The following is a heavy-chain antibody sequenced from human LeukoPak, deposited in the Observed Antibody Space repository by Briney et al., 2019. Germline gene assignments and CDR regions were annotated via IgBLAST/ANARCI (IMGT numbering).Heavy chain of an antibody. CDR3: ARPANLYYASDAFDL. CDR2: ISAYTGHT. D-gene: IGHD2-8*01. Sequence: ASVKVSCKASGYNFRNYTINWVRQAPGQGLEWMGWISAYTGHTNYAQKFQGRVTMTANTSTNTASMELRSLRSDDTAVYYCARPANLYYASDAFDLWGQGTMVTVSS. J-gene: IGHJ3*01. V-gene: IGHV1-18*01. CDR1: GYNFRNYT.